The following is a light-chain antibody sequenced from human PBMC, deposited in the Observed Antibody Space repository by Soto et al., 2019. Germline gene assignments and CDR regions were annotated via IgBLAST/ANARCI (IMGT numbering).Light chain of an antibody. V-gene: IGKV3-11*01. J-gene: IGKJ4*01. CDR1: QGVGRF. CDR2: DAS. Sequence: EIVLTQSPATLSSSPGERAALSCRASQGVGRFLAWYQQKPGQAPRLLIYDASNRATGIPARFSGSGSETDFTLAIDNLEPEDFAVYYCQQRGGWPLTFGGGTKVEIK. CDR3: QQRGGWPLT.